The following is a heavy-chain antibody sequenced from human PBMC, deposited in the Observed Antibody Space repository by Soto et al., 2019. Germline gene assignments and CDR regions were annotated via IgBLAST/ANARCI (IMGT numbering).Heavy chain of an antibody. V-gene: IGHV3-23*01. D-gene: IGHD2-8*01. Sequence: PGGSLRLSCAASGFTFSSYAMSWVRQAPGKGLEWVSAISGSGGSTYYADSVKGRFTISRDNSKNTLYLQMNSLRAEDTAVYYCAKGGGAMVYAIGIDVWGQGTTVTVSS. CDR3: AKGGGAMVYAIGIDV. J-gene: IGHJ6*02. CDR1: GFTFSSYA. CDR2: ISGSGGST.